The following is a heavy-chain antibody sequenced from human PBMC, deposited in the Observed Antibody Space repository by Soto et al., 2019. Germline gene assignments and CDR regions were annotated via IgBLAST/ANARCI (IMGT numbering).Heavy chain of an antibody. D-gene: IGHD3-3*01. CDR3: ARTYYDFWSGQYYYYLDV. J-gene: IGHJ6*03. V-gene: IGHV4-59*11. Sequence: SETLSLTCTVSGGSISSHYWTWIRQPPGEGLEWIGYIHYSGSTNYNPSLKSRVTISIDTSMNQFSLKLTSVTAADTAVYYCARTYYDFWSGQYYYYLDVWGKGTTVTVSS. CDR2: IHYSGST. CDR1: GGSISSHY.